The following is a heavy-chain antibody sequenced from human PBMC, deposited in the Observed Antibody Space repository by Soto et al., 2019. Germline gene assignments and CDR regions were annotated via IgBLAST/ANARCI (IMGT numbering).Heavy chain of an antibody. Sequence: QVQLQESGPGLVKPSGTLSLTCAVSGGSISSSNWWSWVRQPPGKGLEWMGEIYHSGSTNYNPSLKSRVTISVDKSKNQFSLKLSSVTAADTAVYYCARDFYTGYSSGHDAFDIWGQGTMVTVSS. CDR2: IYHSGST. D-gene: IGHD6-19*01. CDR3: ARDFYTGYSSGHDAFDI. J-gene: IGHJ3*02. V-gene: IGHV4-4*02. CDR1: GGSISSSNW.